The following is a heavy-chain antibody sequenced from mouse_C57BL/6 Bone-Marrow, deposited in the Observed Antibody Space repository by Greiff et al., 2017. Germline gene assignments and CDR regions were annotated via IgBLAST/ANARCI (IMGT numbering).Heavy chain of an antibody. CDR3: ASPLITTVVDWYFDV. CDR1: GYAFSSSW. Sequence: VQLQQSGPELVKPGASVKISCKASGYAFSSSWMNWVKQRPGKGLEWIGRIYPGDGDTTYNGKFKGKATLTADKSSITAYMQLSSLTSEDSAVYFCASPLITTVVDWYFDVWGTGTTVTVSS. CDR2: IYPGDGDT. J-gene: IGHJ1*03. D-gene: IGHD1-1*01. V-gene: IGHV1-82*01.